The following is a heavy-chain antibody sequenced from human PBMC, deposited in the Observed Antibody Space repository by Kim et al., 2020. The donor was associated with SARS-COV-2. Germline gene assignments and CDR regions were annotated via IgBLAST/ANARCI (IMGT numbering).Heavy chain of an antibody. D-gene: IGHD3-22*01. CDR3: AKEMGWLLLRWDFDY. CDR1: GFTFSSYG. CDR2: ISYDGSNK. V-gene: IGHV3-30*18. Sequence: GGSLRLSCAASGFTFSSYGMHWVRQAPGKGLEWVAVISYDGSNKYYADSVKGRFTISRDNSKNTLYLQMNSLRAEDTAVYYCAKEMGWLLLRWDFDYWGQGTLVTVSS. J-gene: IGHJ4*02.